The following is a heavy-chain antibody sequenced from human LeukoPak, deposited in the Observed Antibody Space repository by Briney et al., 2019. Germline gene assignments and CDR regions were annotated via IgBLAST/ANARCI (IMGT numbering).Heavy chain of an antibody. D-gene: IGHD1-26*01. CDR2: IYYSGST. CDR3: ARHVAGATDY. Sequence: SETLSLTCTVSGDSISTYYWSWIRQPPGKGLEWIGSIYYSGSTYYNPSLKSRVTISVDTSKNQFSLKLSSVTAADTAVYYCARHVAGATDYWGQGTLVTVSS. CDR1: GDSISTYY. V-gene: IGHV4-59*05. J-gene: IGHJ4*02.